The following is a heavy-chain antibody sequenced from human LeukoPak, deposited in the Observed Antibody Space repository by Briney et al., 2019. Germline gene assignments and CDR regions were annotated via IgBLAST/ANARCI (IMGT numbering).Heavy chain of an antibody. CDR2: INHSGST. CDR3: ARVGYDFWSGYYWFDP. D-gene: IGHD3-3*01. J-gene: IGHJ5*02. Sequence: SETLCLTCAVYGGSFSGYYWSWIRQPPGKGLEWIGEINHSGSTNYNPALKSRGTISVDTSKNQFSLKLSSVTAAGTAVYYCARVGYDFWSGYYWFDPWGQGNLVTVSS. V-gene: IGHV4-34*01. CDR1: GGSFSGYY.